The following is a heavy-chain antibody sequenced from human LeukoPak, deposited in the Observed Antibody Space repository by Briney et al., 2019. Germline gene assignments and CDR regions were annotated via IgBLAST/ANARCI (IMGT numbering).Heavy chain of an antibody. J-gene: IGHJ3*01. CDR1: GFTFSSYS. D-gene: IGHD3/OR15-3a*01. Sequence: GSLRLSCAASGFTFSSYSMNWVRQAPGKGLEWVSYISSSSSTIENADSVKGRFTISRDNRKSTVSLQMNSLRAEDTALYYCVRNLDWGAFDVWGQGTMVTVSS. CDR3: VRNLDWGAFDV. CDR2: ISSSSSTI. V-gene: IGHV3-48*01.